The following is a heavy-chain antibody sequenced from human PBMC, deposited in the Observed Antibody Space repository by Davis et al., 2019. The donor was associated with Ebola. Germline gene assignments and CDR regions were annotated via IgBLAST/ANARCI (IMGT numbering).Heavy chain of an antibody. Sequence: GESLKISCKTSGYSFATYWIGWVRQMPGKGLEWMGIIYPGDSDTRYSQSFQGQVTISADKSIYPAYLQWRSLRASDSAIYYCARLQGETYCDGGKCYPDYYYGLDVWGQGTTVTVSS. V-gene: IGHV5-51*01. CDR3: ARLQGETYCDGGKCYPDYYYGLDV. CDR1: GYSFATYW. J-gene: IGHJ6*02. CDR2: IYPGDSDT. D-gene: IGHD2-15*01.